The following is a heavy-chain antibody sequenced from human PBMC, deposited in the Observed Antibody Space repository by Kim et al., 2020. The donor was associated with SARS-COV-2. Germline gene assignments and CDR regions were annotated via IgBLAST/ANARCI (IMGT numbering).Heavy chain of an antibody. J-gene: IGHJ4*02. V-gene: IGHV4-4*08. CDR3: AREVLGDGDYFDY. D-gene: IGHD2-8*01. Sequence: NNSPSLESRVTISVDASKNQFSLKLSSVTAADTAVYFCAREVLGDGDYFDYWGQGTLVTVSS.